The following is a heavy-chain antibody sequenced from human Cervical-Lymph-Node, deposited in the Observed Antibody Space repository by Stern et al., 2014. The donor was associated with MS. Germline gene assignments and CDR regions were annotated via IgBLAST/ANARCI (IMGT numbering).Heavy chain of an antibody. CDR1: GGIFSNYA. V-gene: IGHV1-69*01. J-gene: IGHJ6*02. Sequence: QLVQSGAEVKKPGSSVTVSCKASGGIFSNYAISWVRQAPGQGLEWMGAVIPLFGTTFYAQKFQGRVTITADESTSTVYMDLSSLRSEDTAVYYCARDNDDNGMDVWGQGTTITVSS. CDR3: ARDNDDNGMDV. D-gene: IGHD1-1*01. CDR2: VIPLFGTT.